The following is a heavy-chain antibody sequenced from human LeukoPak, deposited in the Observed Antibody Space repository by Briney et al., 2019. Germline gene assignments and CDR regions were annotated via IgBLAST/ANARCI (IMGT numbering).Heavy chain of an antibody. CDR3: AKVSFVVVPAARSTHFDY. CDR1: GFTFSSYA. D-gene: IGHD2-2*01. CDR2: ISGSGGST. V-gene: IGHV3-23*01. J-gene: IGHJ4*02. Sequence: GGSLRPSCAAAGFTFSSYAMRWVRQAPGGGREWVAAISGSGGSTYDADSVKGRFTISRDNSKNTLYLQMNSLRAEDTAVYYCAKVSFVVVPAARSTHFDYWGQGTLVTVSS.